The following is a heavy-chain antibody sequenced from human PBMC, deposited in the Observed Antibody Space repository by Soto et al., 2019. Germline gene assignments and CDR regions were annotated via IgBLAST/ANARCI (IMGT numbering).Heavy chain of an antibody. J-gene: IGHJ2*01. CDR1: GYTFTTYY. V-gene: IGHV1-46*01. D-gene: IGHD4-17*01. CDR2: INPGGVST. CDR3: ARGGNGDNVGYWYFDL. Sequence: QVQLVQSGAEVKKPGASVEVSCKASGYTFTTYYIHWVRHAPGQGLEWMGVINPGGVSTKYAQKSQHRVTMTSDTSTSTVYMDLSSLRSEDTAVYFCARGGNGDNVGYWYFDLWGRGTQVTVSP.